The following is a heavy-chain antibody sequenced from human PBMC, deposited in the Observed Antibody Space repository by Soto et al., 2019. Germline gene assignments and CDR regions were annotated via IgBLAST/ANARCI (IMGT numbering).Heavy chain of an antibody. D-gene: IGHD4-4*01. J-gene: IGHJ6*02. CDR3: ARDQAIYSCKFDYGLGV. Sequence: EVQLVESGGGLVQAGGSLRLFCAVSGVTFSSYEMNWVRQAPGKGLEWVSYIGTSGKTIYYADSVRGRFTISRENAKNSLYLQMNSLRGDDSAVYFCARDQAIYSCKFDYGLGVWGRGTTVPVSS. CDR1: GVTFSSYE. V-gene: IGHV3-48*03. CDR2: IGTSGKTI.